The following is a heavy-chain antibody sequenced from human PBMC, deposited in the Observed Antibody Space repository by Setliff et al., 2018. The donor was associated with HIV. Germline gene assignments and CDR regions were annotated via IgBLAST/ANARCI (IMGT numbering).Heavy chain of an antibody. V-gene: IGHV4-59*01. CDR2: IYYNGNT. CDR3: AREIYGGNSRPFDY. Sequence: TSETLSLTCTVSGGSISSYYWSWVRQPPGKGLEWIGYIYYNGNTNYNPSLKSRVTISVDTSKNQLSLKLSSVTAADTAVYYCAREIYGGNSRPFDYWGREPWSPSPQ. J-gene: IGHJ4*02. CDR1: GGSISSYY. D-gene: IGHD4-17*01.